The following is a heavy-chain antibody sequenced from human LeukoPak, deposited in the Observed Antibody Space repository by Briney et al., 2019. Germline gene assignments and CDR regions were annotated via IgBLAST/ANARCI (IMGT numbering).Heavy chain of an antibody. CDR3: ARGDTVTMFRALWY. CDR1: GLTFSSYS. D-gene: IGHD4-17*01. V-gene: IGHV3-21*01. CDR2: ISSSSSYI. Sequence: PGGSLRLSCAASGLTFSSYSMNWVRQAPGKGLEWVSSISSSSSYIYYADSVKGRFTISRDNAKNSLYLQMNSLRAEDTAVYYCARGDTVTMFRALWYWGQGTLVTVSS. J-gene: IGHJ4*02.